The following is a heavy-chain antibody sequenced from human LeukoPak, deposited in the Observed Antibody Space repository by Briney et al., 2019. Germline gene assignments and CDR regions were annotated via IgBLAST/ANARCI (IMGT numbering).Heavy chain of an antibody. CDR2: IRYDGSNK. V-gene: IGHV3-30*02. CDR3: AKDTTGYYGGNSGAYFDY. D-gene: IGHD4-23*01. Sequence: GGSLRLSCAASGLTFSSYGMHWVRQAPGKGLGWVAFIRYDGSNKYYADSVKGRFTISRDNSKNTLYLQMNSLRAEDTAVYYCAKDTTGYYGGNSGAYFDYWGQGTLVTVSS. CDR1: GLTFSSYG. J-gene: IGHJ4*02.